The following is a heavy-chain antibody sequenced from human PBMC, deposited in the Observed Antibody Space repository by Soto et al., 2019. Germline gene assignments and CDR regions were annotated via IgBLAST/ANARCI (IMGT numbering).Heavy chain of an antibody. V-gene: IGHV5-51*01. Sequence: EVQLVQSGAEVKKPGESLKISCKGSGYSFTSYWIDWVRQMPGKGLEWMGIIYPGDSDTRYSPSFQGQVTISADKSISTAYLQWSSLKASDTAMYYCARLGGQLVDSRKHFDYWGQGTLVTVSS. CDR2: IYPGDSDT. CDR1: GYSFTSYW. CDR3: ARLGGQLVDSRKHFDY. D-gene: IGHD6-13*01. J-gene: IGHJ4*02.